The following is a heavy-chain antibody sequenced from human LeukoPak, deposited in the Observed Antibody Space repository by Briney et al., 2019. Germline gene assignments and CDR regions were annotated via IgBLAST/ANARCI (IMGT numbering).Heavy chain of an antibody. D-gene: IGHD6-19*01. V-gene: IGHV3-21*01. J-gene: IGHJ5*02. Sequence: PGGSLRLSCAASGFTFSSYSMNWVRQAPGKGLEWVSSISSSSSYIYYADSVKGRFTISRDNAKNSLYLQMNSLRAEDTAVYYCARAGIAVAGGSWFDPWGQGTLVTVSS. CDR1: GFTFSSYS. CDR2: ISSSSSYI. CDR3: ARAGIAVAGGSWFDP.